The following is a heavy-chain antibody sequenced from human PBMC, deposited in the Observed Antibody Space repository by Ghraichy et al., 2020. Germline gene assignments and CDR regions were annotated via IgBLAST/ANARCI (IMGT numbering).Heavy chain of an antibody. Sequence: GGSLRLSCAASGFTFSAYWMHWVRQAPGKGLEWVAYIKNDGRETNYVDSVKGRFTISRDNAKSTLYLQMNSLRAEDTAVYYCARLGDYDSGSYYYGLDDWGQGTLVIVSS. CDR3: ARLGDYDSGSYYYGLDD. J-gene: IGHJ4*02. CDR2: IKNDGRET. CDR1: GFTFSAYW. V-gene: IGHV3-7*01. D-gene: IGHD3-22*01.